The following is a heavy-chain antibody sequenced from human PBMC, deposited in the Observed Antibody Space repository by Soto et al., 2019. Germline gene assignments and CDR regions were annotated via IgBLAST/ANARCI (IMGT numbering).Heavy chain of an antibody. Sequence: GGSVRLSCSASGFTFSSCSRNWVRQAPGKGLEWVSYISSSSSTIYYADSVKGRFAISRDNAKNSLYLQMNSLRDEDTAVYYCARNYDFWSGYYGMDVWGQGTTVTSP. CDR2: ISSSSSTI. CDR1: GFTFSSCS. V-gene: IGHV3-48*02. CDR3: ARNYDFWSGYYGMDV. J-gene: IGHJ6*02. D-gene: IGHD3-3*01.